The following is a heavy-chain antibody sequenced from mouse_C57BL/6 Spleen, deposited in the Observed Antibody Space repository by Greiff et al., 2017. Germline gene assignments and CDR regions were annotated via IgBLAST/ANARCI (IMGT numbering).Heavy chain of an antibody. Sequence: EVQLQQSGAELVRPGASVKLSCTASGFNIKDDYMHWVKQRPEQGLEWIGWIDPENGDTEYASKFQGKATITADTSSNTAYLQLSSLTSEDTAVYYCTLWDLAWFAYWGQGALVTVSA. D-gene: IGHD4-1*01. V-gene: IGHV14-4*01. J-gene: IGHJ3*01. CDR1: GFNIKDDY. CDR3: TLWDLAWFAY. CDR2: IDPENGDT.